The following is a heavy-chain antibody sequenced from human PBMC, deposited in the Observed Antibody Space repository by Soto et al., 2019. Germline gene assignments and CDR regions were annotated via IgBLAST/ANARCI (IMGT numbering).Heavy chain of an antibody. D-gene: IGHD3-3*01. CDR3: AFCCRFLEWYCYGMDV. CDR2: MNHNSGGT. J-gene: IGHJ6*02. CDR1: GYSFSGYY. Sequence: QVQLVQTGAEVKKTGASLKVSCKASGYSFSGYYIHWVRQAPGQGLEWMGWMNHNSGGTDYAQKFLGRVNRTSDTSVSTAFVALSSLRSDGTAVYYCAFCCRFLEWYCYGMDVCGQGTAVSVSS. V-gene: IGHV1-2*02.